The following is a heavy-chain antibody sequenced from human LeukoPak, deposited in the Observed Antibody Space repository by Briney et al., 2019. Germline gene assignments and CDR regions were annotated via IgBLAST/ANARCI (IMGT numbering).Heavy chain of an antibody. CDR3: ARDGDSWNDFDH. J-gene: IGHJ4*02. Sequence: PGGSLRLSCVASGFSFSTSWMTWVRQAPGKGLEWVANIRKDGREIHHADSLKGRFTISRDNTKNSLFLQMNSLRAEDTGVYYCARDGDSWNDFDHWGQGTLVTVSS. CDR1: GFSFSTSW. V-gene: IGHV3-7*01. D-gene: IGHD1-1*01. CDR2: IRKDGREI.